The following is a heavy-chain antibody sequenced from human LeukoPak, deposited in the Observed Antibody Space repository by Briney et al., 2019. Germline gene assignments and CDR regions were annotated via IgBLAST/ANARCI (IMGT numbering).Heavy chain of an antibody. CDR3: AGDRYSSSSREIDY. Sequence: GGSLRLSCAASGFTFSSYAMHWVRQAPGKGLEWVAVISYDGSNKYYADSVKGRFTISRDNSKNTLYLQMNSLRAEDTAVYYCAGDRYSSSSREIDYWGQGTLVTVSS. CDR2: ISYDGSNK. CDR1: GFTFSSYA. D-gene: IGHD6-6*01. V-gene: IGHV3-30-3*01. J-gene: IGHJ4*02.